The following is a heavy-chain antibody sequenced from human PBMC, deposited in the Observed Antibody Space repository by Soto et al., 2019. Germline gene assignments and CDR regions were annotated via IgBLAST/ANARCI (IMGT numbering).Heavy chain of an antibody. D-gene: IGHD6-19*01. CDR3: ARNKGRSSGWYNWFDP. CDR2: IYPGDSDT. J-gene: IGHJ5*02. Sequence: PGESLKISCKGSGYSFTSYWIGWVRQMPGKGLEWMGIIYPGDSDTRYSPSFQGQVTISADKSISTAYLQWSSLKASDTAMYYCARNKGRSSGWYNWFDPWGQGTLVTVSS. V-gene: IGHV5-51*01. CDR1: GYSFTSYW.